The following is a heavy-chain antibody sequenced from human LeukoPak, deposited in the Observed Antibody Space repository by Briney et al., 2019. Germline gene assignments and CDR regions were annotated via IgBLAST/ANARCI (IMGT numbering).Heavy chain of an antibody. CDR1: GFTFSSYV. CDR3: ARGPSGYSSGWYFVDY. J-gene: IGHJ4*02. Sequence: GGSLGLSCAASGFTFSSYVMHWVRQAPGKGLEWVAVISYDGSNKYYADSVKGRFTISRDNSKNTLYLQMNSLRAEDTAVYYCARGPSGYSSGWYFVDYWGQGTLVTVSS. CDR2: ISYDGSNK. V-gene: IGHV3-30-3*01. D-gene: IGHD6-19*01.